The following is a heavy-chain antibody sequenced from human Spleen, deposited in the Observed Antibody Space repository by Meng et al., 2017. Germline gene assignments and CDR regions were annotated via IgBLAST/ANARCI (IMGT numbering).Heavy chain of an antibody. J-gene: IGHJ4*02. V-gene: IGHV1-2*02. CDR3: ARGTPGRSYCDY. CDR2: FVNYGDT. Sequence: QVQLVQSGSELKKPGASVKVSCKASGYTFTGYYMHWVRQAPGQGLEWMGWFVNYGDTYPAPKFQDRVTMTTDTHTNTVFMELRSLTSDDTAVYYCARGTPGRSYCDYWGQGTLVTVSS. CDR1: GYTFTGYY. D-gene: IGHD3-10*01.